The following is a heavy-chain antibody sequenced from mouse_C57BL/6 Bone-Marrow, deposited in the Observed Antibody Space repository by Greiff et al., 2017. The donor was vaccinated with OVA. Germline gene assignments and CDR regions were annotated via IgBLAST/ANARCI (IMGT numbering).Heavy chain of an antibody. CDR2: IHPNSGST. Sequence: QVQLQQPGAELVKPGASVKLSCKASGYTFTSYWMHWVKQRPGQGLEWIGMIHPNSGSTNYNEKFKSKATLTVDKSSSTAYMQLSSLTSEDSAVDYCVCYASYYYAMDYWGKGTSVTVSS. D-gene: IGHD2-12*01. CDR1: GYTFTSYW. CDR3: VCYASYYYAMDY. V-gene: IGHV1-64*01. J-gene: IGHJ4*01.